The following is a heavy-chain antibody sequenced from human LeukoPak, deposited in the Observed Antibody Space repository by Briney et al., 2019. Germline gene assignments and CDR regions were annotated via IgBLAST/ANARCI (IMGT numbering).Heavy chain of an antibody. CDR1: GFTFSSYA. V-gene: IGHV3-30*04. Sequence: GRSLRLSCAASGFTFSSYAMHWVRQAPGKGLEWVAVISYDGSNKYYADSVKGRFTISRDNSKNTLYLQMNSLRAEDTAVYYCAMPHDTEYNSDYWGQGTLVTVSS. CDR3: AMPHDTEYNSDY. D-gene: IGHD2/OR15-2a*01. CDR2: ISYDGSNK. J-gene: IGHJ4*02.